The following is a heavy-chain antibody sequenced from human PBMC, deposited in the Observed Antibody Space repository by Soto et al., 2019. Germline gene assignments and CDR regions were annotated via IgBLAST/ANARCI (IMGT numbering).Heavy chain of an antibody. J-gene: IGHJ5*02. CDR3: ATTALGWLDP. CDR2: IFYSGRSGST. V-gene: IGHV4-59*01. CDR1: GGSISSYY. Sequence: SETLSLTCSVSGGSISSYYWSWIRQPPGKGLEWIGYIFYSGRSGSTNYNPSLKSRVIISVDTSKNQFSLKLSSVTAADTAVYYCATTALGWLDPWGQGTLVTVSS. D-gene: IGHD2-21*02.